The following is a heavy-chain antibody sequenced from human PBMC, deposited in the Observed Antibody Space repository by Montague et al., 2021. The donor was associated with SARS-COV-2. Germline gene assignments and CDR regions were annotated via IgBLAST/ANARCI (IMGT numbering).Heavy chain of an antibody. CDR2: IYYSGST. CDR3: ARHGKTRIAMIVVVIGYCDC. J-gene: IGHJ4*02. D-gene: IGHD3-22*01. CDR1: GGSISSSSYC. V-gene: IGHV4-39*01. Sequence: SETLSLTCTVSGGSISSSSYCWGWIRQPPGKGLEWIGSIYYSGSTYYNPSLKSRVTISVDTSKNQFSLKLSSVTAADTAVYYCARHGKTRIAMIVVVIGYCDCWGQGTPVTGSS.